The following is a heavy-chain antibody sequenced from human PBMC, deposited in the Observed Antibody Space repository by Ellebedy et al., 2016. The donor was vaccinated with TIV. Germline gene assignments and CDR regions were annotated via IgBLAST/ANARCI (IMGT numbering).Heavy chain of an antibody. J-gene: IGHJ3*02. CDR1: GFTFSNYN. Sequence: GESLKISCAASGFTFSNYNMNWVRQAPGTATEWDSYIISSSSTIYYADSVKGRFTISRDNAKNSLYLQMNSLRVDDTAAYYCAKDPLRTQPDAIDIWGKGTMVTVSS. V-gene: IGHV3-48*01. CDR3: AKDPLRTQPDAIDI. CDR2: IISSSSTI.